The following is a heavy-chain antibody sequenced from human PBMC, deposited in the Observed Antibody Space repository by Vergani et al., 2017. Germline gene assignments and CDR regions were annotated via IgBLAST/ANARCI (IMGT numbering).Heavy chain of an antibody. D-gene: IGHD6-13*01. CDR2: IYYSGST. CDR3: ARRLSSSWYFDY. V-gene: IGHV4-39*01. CDR1: GGSISSSSYY. J-gene: IGHJ4*02. Sequence: QVQLPESGPGLVKPSETLSLTCTVSGGSISSSSYYWGWIRQPPGKGLEWIGSIYYSGSTYYNPSLKSRVTISVDTAKNQFSLKLSSVTAADTAVYYCARRLSSSWYFDYWGQGTLVTVSS.